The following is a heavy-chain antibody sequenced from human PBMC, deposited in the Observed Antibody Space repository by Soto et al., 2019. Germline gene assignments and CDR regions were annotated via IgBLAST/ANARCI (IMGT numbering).Heavy chain of an antibody. Sequence: QVQLQESRPGLVKPSETLSLTCIVSGGSVTSGTYYWTLIRQPPGKGLEWIGYISYSGSTNYKPSLKSRFTISADTSMNQFSLKLNYVTAADTTVYYCARRKSGGNCLDPWGQGTLVSVSS. V-gene: IGHV4-61*01. CDR2: ISYSGST. CDR3: ARRKSGGNCLDP. J-gene: IGHJ5*02. CDR1: GGSVTSGTYY.